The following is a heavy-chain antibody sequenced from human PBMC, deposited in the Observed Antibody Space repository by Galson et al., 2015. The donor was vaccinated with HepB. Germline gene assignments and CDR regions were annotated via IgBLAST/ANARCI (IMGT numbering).Heavy chain of an antibody. V-gene: IGHV3-48*01. CDR3: ARDQSWDGIAAAGTPSAEYFQH. CDR2: ISSSSSTI. Sequence: SLRLSCAASGFTFSSYSMNWVRQAPGKGLEWVSYISSSSSTIYYADSVKGRFTISRDNAKNSLYLQMNSLRAEDTAVYYCARDQSWDGIAAAGTPSAEYFQHWGQGTLVTVSS. D-gene: IGHD6-13*01. CDR1: GFTFSSYS. J-gene: IGHJ1*01.